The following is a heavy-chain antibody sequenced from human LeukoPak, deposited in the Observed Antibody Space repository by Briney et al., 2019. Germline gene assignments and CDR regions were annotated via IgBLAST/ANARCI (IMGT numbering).Heavy chain of an antibody. CDR2: INIGGTNT. Sequence: GGSLRLSCAASGFTFNDYYMSWIRQALGKGLEWLSYINIGGTNTHYADSVKGRFTISRDNAKKSLYLEMNNLRAEDTAVYYCATDGAGFDTWGQGVLVTVSS. V-gene: IGHV3-11*01. CDR1: GFTFNDYY. J-gene: IGHJ5*02. CDR3: ATDGAGFDT.